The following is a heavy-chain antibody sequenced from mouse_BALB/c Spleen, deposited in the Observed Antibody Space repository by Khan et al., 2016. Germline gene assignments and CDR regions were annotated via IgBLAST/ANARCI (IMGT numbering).Heavy chain of an antibody. J-gene: IGHJ3*01. CDR3: ARKLAY. CDR2: ISYSGST. V-gene: IGHV3-2*02. Sequence: VQLQESGPGLVKPSQSLSLTCTVTGYSITSDYAWNWIRQFPGNKLEWMGYISYSGSTSYNPSLKSRISITRDTSKKQFFLQLNSVTTEDTATYYCARKLAYWGQGTLVTVSA. CDR1: GYSITSDYA.